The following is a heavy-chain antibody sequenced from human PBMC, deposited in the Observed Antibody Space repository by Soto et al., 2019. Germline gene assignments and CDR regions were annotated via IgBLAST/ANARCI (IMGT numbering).Heavy chain of an antibody. Sequence: SQTLSLTCAISGYSVSSNTAALNWIRSSPSRGLEWLGRTYYRSNWRHDYAVSVKSRITVNPDTSKNHFSLQLNSVTPDDTAVYYCARGVAGSGSGLWGQGTLVTVSS. J-gene: IGHJ4*02. CDR2: TYYRSNWRH. D-gene: IGHD6-19*01. V-gene: IGHV6-1*01. CDR3: ARGVAGSGSGL. CDR1: GYSVSSNTAA.